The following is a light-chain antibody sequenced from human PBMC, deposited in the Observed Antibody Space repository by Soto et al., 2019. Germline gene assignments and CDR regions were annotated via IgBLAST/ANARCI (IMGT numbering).Light chain of an antibody. CDR2: AAS. CDR3: QQFNVYPLT. V-gene: IGKV1-9*01. Sequence: DIQLTQSPSFLSASVGDRVTMTCRATQGIRDFLAWYQQKPGKAPKLLIYAASTLQTGVPTRFSGIASGTEFTLIISNLQPADFATYYCQQFNVYPLTFGGGTKVEIK. J-gene: IGKJ4*01. CDR1: QGIRDF.